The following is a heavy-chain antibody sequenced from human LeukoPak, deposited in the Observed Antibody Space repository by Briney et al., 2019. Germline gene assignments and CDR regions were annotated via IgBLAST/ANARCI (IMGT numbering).Heavy chain of an antibody. CDR3: TRDGGIKRPTTPYDYYYYYMDL. CDR1: GFTFSSYW. Sequence: TGGSLRLSCAASGFTFSSYWMHWVRQAPGKGLVWVARINSDGSSTSYADSVKGRFTISRDNAKNTLYLQMNSLRAEDTAVYYCTRDGGIKRPTTPYDYYYYYMDLWGKGTTVIVSS. V-gene: IGHV3-74*01. D-gene: IGHD3-16*01. CDR2: INSDGSST. J-gene: IGHJ6*03.